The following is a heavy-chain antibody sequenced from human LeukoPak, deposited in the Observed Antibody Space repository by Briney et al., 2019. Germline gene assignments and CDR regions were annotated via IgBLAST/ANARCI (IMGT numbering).Heavy chain of an antibody. J-gene: IGHJ4*02. Sequence: KSSETLSLTCTVSGGSISSYYWSWIRQPPGKGLEWIGYIYYSGSTNYNPSLKSRVTISVDTSKNQFSLKLSSVTAADTAVYYCARGLRFLEWLVLGSNYYFDYWGQGTLVTVSS. CDR1: GGSISSYY. V-gene: IGHV4-59*12. D-gene: IGHD3-3*01. CDR2: IYYSGST. CDR3: ARGLRFLEWLVLGSNYYFDY.